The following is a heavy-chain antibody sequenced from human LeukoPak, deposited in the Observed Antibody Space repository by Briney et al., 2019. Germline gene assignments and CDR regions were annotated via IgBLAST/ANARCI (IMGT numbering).Heavy chain of an antibody. V-gene: IGHV3-33*08. D-gene: IGHD3-3*01. CDR3: ARDAFLEWNYYFDY. CDR1: GFTFSSYG. Sequence: GGSLRLSCAASGFTFSSYGMHWVRQAPGKGLEWVAVIWHDGSNKYYADSVKGRFTISRDNSKNTLYLQMNSLRAEDTAVYYCARDAFLEWNYYFDYWGQGTLVTVSS. J-gene: IGHJ4*02. CDR2: IWHDGSNK.